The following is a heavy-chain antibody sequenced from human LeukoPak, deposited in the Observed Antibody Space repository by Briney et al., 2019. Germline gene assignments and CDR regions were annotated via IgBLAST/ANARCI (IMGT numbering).Heavy chain of an antibody. Sequence: SETLSLTCTVSGGSISSGGYYWSWIRQHPGKGLEWIGYIYYSGSTYYNPSLKSRVTISVDTSKNQFSLKLSSVTAADTAVYYCARVNYYANWFDPWGQGTPVTVSS. V-gene: IGHV4-31*03. D-gene: IGHD3-22*01. CDR2: IYYSGST. CDR1: GGSISSGGYY. J-gene: IGHJ5*02. CDR3: ARVNYYANWFDP.